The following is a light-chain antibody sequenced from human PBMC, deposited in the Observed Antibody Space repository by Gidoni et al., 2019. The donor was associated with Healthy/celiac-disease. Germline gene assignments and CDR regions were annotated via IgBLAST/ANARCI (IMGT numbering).Light chain of an antibody. CDR3: QQTYSTPRA. CDR1: QSISNY. CDR2: AAS. Sequence: DIQMTQSPSSLSASIGDTVAITCRASQSISNYLSWYQQRPGKAPKLLIYAASSLQSGVPSRFSGSGSGTDFTLTISSLQPEDFATYHCQQTYSTPRAFGQXTKVEIK. V-gene: IGKV1-39*01. J-gene: IGKJ1*01.